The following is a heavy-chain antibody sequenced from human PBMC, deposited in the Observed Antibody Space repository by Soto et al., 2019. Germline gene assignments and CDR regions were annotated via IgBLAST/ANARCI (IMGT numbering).Heavy chain of an antibody. CDR2: INSDGSHT. CDR1: GLTSFPSG. J-gene: IGHJ5*01. CDR3: AKEGDYGDYAGENWFNS. V-gene: IGHV3-74*01. Sequence: EVQLVESGGALVRLGGSLGLSVPPPGLTSFPSGFPGAPQVPGRGLVWVSRINSDGSHTSYADSVRGRFTISRDNCRNTVYLQMNGLTAEDTAVYYCAKEGDYGDYAGENWFNSWGQGSLVTVSS. D-gene: IGHD4-17*01.